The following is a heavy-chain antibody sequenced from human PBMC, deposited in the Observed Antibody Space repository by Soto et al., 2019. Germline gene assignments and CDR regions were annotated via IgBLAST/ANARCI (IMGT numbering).Heavy chain of an antibody. CDR3: ARYCSGGSCYDY. CDR2: MNQDGSEK. J-gene: IGHJ4*02. D-gene: IGHD2-15*01. V-gene: IGHV3-7*01. CDR1: GFTFSSYW. Sequence: GGSLRLSCAASGFTFSSYWMTWVRQAPGKGLEWVANMNQDGSEKYYADSVKGRVTISRDNAKKSLYLQMNSLRAGDTAVYYCARYCSGGSCYDYWGQGILVTVSS.